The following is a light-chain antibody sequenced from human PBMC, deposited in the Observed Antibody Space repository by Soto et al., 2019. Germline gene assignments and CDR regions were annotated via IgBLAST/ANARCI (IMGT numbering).Light chain of an antibody. CDR2: GSF. CDR1: QSVSSK. CDR3: QQYNNWPPIT. Sequence: EILMTQSPATLSVSPGDTATLSCRASQSVSSKLAWYQQKPGQAPSLLMYGSFLSASGTPARFTGSGSGTEFTLTISSLLSEDFAVYYCQQYNNWPPITFGQGTRLEI. V-gene: IGKV3-15*01. J-gene: IGKJ5*01.